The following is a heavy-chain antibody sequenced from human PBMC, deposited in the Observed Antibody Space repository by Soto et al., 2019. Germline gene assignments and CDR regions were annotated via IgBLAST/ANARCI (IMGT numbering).Heavy chain of an antibody. V-gene: IGHV3-11*04. J-gene: IGHJ3*02. CDR2: ISSSGSTI. D-gene: IGHD5-18*01. CDR1: GFTFSDYY. CDR3: ARDIYSYGSVGTPDI. Sequence: GESLKISCAASGFTFSDYYMSWIRQAPGKGLEWVSYISSSGSTIYYADSVKDRFTISRDNSRNTLDLQMNNLRTEDTGVYFCARDIYSYGSVGTPDIWGQGTMVTVSS.